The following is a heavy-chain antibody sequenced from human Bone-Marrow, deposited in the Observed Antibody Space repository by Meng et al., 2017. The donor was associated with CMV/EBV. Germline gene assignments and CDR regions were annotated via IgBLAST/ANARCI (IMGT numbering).Heavy chain of an antibody. V-gene: IGHV4-39*07. CDR1: GGSISSSSYY. CDR2: IYYSGST. CDR3: ARWSYRYCSSTSCYPGGFAP. Sequence: SETLSLTCTVSGGSISSSSYYWGWIRQPPGKGLEWIGSIYYSGSTYYNPSLKSRVTISVDTSKNQFSLKLSSVTAADTAVYYCARWSYRYCSSTSCYPGGFAPWGQGTRVTVSS. D-gene: IGHD2-2*01. J-gene: IGHJ5*02.